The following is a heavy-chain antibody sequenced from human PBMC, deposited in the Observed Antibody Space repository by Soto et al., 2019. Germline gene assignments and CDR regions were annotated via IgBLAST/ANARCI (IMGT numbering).Heavy chain of an antibody. CDR1: GFTFSNAW. CDR3: TTSYTDDYGDYDFFGIPRY. D-gene: IGHD4-17*01. J-gene: IGHJ4*02. V-gene: IGHV3-15*01. CDR2: IKSKTDGGTT. Sequence: EVQLVESGGGLVKPGGSLRLSCAASGFTFSNAWMSWVRQAPGKGLEWVGRIKSKTDGGTTDYAAPVKGRFTISRDDSKNKLYLQMNSLKTEDTAVYYCTTSYTDDYGDYDFFGIPRYWGQGTLVTVSS.